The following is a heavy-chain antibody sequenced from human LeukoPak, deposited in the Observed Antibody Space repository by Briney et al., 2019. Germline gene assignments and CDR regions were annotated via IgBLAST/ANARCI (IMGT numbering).Heavy chain of an antibody. J-gene: IGHJ4*02. CDR2: IYTSGST. Sequence: SETLSLTCTVSGGSLRSYSWSWIRQPAGKGLEWIGRIYTSGSTSYNPSLTSRVSMSLDTSKKQISLKLSSVTAADTAVYYCARETLTFPDFWGQGTLVTVSS. CDR3: ARETLTFPDF. CDR1: GGSLRSYS. V-gene: IGHV4-4*07. D-gene: IGHD3-9*01.